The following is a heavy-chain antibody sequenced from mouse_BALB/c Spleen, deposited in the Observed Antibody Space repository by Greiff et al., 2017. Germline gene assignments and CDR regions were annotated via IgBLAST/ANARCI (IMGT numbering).Heavy chain of an antibody. J-gene: IGHJ1*01. Sequence: VKLVESGAELVRPGSSVKISCKASGYAFSSYWMNWVKQRPGQGLEWIGQIYPGDGDTNYNGKFKGKATLTADKSSSTAYMQLSSLTSEDSAVYFCERWGDITAVVVYRSFDVWGAGTTVTVSS. CDR2: IYPGDGDT. CDR1: GYAFSSYW. CDR3: ERWGDITAVVVYRSFDV. V-gene: IGHV1-80*01. D-gene: IGHD1-1*01.